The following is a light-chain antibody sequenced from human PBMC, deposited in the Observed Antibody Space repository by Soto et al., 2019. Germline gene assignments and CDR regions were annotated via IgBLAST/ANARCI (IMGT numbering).Light chain of an antibody. V-gene: IGKV3-20*01. CDR2: GAS. CDR3: QQYGSSPRT. Sequence: ELLLTQSPGTMSLSPGARATLSCRSSQSVSSSYLAWYQQKPGQAPRLLIYGASSRATGIPDRFSGSGSGTDFTLTISRLEPEEFAVYYCQQYGSSPRTFGQGTKVDIK. J-gene: IGKJ1*01. CDR1: QSVSSSY.